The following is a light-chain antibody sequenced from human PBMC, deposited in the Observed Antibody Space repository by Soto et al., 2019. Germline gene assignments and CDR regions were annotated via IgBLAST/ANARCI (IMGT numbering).Light chain of an antibody. J-gene: IGLJ1*01. Sequence: QSVLTQPPSVSVAPGQRVTVSCTGSSSNIGAGYDVHWYQQRPGTAPKLLIFGNINRPSGVPDRFPGSKSGTSASLAITGLQAEDEGDYYCQSYDSTLSARYVFGTGTKVTVL. CDR1: SSNIGAGYD. CDR2: GNI. V-gene: IGLV1-40*01. CDR3: QSYDSTLSARYV.